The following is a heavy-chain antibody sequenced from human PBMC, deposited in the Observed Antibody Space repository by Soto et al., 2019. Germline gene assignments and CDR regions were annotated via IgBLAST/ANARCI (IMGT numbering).Heavy chain of an antibody. CDR2: ISGSGGST. CDR3: AKDLRKLAGILDY. J-gene: IGHJ4*02. CDR1: GFTFSSYA. V-gene: IGHV3-23*01. Sequence: GGSLRLSCAASGFTFSSYAMSWVRQAPGQGLERLSAISGSGGSTYYADSVKGRFTISRDNSKNTLHLQMNSQRAEDTAVYYLAKDLRKLAGILDYWGQRTLVGVSS. D-gene: IGHD1-1*01.